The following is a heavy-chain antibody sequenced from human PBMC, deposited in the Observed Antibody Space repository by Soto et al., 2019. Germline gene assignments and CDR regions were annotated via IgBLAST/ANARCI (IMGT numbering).Heavy chain of an antibody. J-gene: IGHJ4*02. CDR3: AKWNGYGDH. V-gene: IGHV3-23*01. CDR2: VSGGSGTT. D-gene: IGHD1-1*01. CDR1: GFSLSTYG. Sequence: EVQLLESGGGLVQPGGSLRLSCTASGFSLSTYGVTWVRQAPGKGLEWVSGVSGGSGTTHYADSVKGRFTITTDNSENTAYLRMNSLRVEDTAVYYCAKWNGYGDHWGQGTLVTVS.